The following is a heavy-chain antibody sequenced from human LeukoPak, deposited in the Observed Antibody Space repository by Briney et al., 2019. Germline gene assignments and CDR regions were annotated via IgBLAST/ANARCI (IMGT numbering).Heavy chain of an antibody. V-gene: IGHV3-23*01. D-gene: IGHD6-13*01. J-gene: IGHJ4*02. Sequence: GGSLRLSCAASGFTFSSYAMSWVRQAPGKGLEWVSAISGSGGSTYYADSVKGRFTLSRDHSKNPLYLQMNSLGAEDTAVYYCAKDVSIAAAGTLGYWGQGTLVTVSS. CDR2: ISGSGGST. CDR1: GFTFSSYA. CDR3: AKDVSIAAAGTLGY.